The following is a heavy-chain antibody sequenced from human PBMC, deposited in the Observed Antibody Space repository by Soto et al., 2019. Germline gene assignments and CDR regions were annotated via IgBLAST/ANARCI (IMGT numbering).Heavy chain of an antibody. Sequence: QVQLQESGPGLVKPSETLFVTCTVSGGSTDSLYWSWVRQPPGKGLEWIGYVSYSGSTTYNPSLNSRVFVSIDTSKNQFSLKLTSVTAADTAVYYCARQGYYDLLSGYYLFDYWGQGILVTVSS. V-gene: IGHV4-59*08. D-gene: IGHD3-3*01. CDR2: VSYSGST. J-gene: IGHJ4*02. CDR1: GGSTDSLY. CDR3: ARQGYYDLLSGYYLFDY.